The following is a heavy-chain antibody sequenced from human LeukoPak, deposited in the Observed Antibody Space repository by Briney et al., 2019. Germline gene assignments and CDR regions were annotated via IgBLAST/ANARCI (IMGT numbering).Heavy chain of an antibody. Sequence: AGGSLRLSCAASGFTFSSYAMSWVRQAPGKGLEWVSAISSSGGSTYYADSVKGRFTISRDNSKNTLYLQMNSLRAEDTAVYYCAKALLYSGYQVYWGQGTLVTVSS. CDR1: GFTFSSYA. D-gene: IGHD5-12*01. V-gene: IGHV3-23*01. CDR3: AKALLYSGYQVY. CDR2: ISSSGGST. J-gene: IGHJ4*02.